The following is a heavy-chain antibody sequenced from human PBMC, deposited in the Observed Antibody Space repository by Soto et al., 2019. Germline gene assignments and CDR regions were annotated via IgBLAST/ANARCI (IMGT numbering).Heavy chain of an antibody. CDR2: IYPKEDRA. CDR3: ARDIDYDIDY. D-gene: IGHD4-17*01. J-gene: IGHJ4*02. Sequence: QVQLVRSGAEVQKPGASVKVSCKTSGYIFKNYGISWVRQAPGQGLEWLGWIYPKEDRANFAQNFQGRVTLTADTPTSTVYIELRSLGFDDSAVYFCARDIDYDIDYWGQGTLVTVSS. CDR1: GYIFKNYG. V-gene: IGHV1-18*01.